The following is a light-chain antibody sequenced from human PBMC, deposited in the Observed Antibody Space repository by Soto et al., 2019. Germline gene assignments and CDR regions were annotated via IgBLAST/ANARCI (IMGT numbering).Light chain of an antibody. J-gene: IGLJ1*01. CDR3: ATWDDSLNGYV. V-gene: IGLV1-44*01. Sequence: QSVLTQPPSESGTPGQRITISCSGSGSNIGSNTVTWYQQLPRTAPKLLIYTNNQRPSGVPDRFSGSKSGTSASLAISGLQSGDEADYYCATWDDSLNGYVFGTGPKLTVL. CDR2: TNN. CDR1: GSNIGSNT.